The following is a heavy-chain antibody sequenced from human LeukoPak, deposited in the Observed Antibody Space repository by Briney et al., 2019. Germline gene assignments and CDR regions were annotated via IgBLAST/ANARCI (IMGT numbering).Heavy chain of an antibody. D-gene: IGHD6-19*01. V-gene: IGHV3-30*03. CDR1: GFIFSSCG. Sequence: GGSLRLSCAASGFIFSSCGMHWVRQAPGKGLEWVAVISYDGSDKHYADSVKGRFTISRDNSKNTLYLQMNSLRGEDTAVYYCAREAVAGRSYYFDYWGQGTLVTVSS. CDR2: ISYDGSDK. J-gene: IGHJ4*02. CDR3: AREAVAGRSYYFDY.